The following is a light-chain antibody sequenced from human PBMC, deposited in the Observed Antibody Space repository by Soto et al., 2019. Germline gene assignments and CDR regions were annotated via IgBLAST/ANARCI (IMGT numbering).Light chain of an antibody. CDR2: GAS. Sequence: ETVMTQSPATLSVSPGERATLSCRASQTIANNLAWYQQRPGQAPRLLIYGASTRATGIPARFSSSGSGTEFTHTISSLQSEDFAIYYCQQYNNWPPYTFGQGTKLEIK. J-gene: IGKJ2*01. V-gene: IGKV3-15*01. CDR1: QTIANN. CDR3: QQYNNWPPYT.